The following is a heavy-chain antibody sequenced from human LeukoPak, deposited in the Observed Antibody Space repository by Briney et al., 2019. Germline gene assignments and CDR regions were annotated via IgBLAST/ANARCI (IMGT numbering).Heavy chain of an antibody. D-gene: IGHD6-6*01. CDR1: GFTFSYNH. CDR2: ISNSGRTI. Sequence: GGSLRLSCSASGFTFSYNHMSWIRQAPGKGLEWVSYISNSGRTIYYADSVKGRFTISRGNAENSLYLQMNSLRAEDTAVYYCARVIATRPNYEYCMHIRGKGTTVTVSS. CDR3: ARVIATRPNYEYCMHI. J-gene: IGHJ6*03. V-gene: IGHV3-11*04.